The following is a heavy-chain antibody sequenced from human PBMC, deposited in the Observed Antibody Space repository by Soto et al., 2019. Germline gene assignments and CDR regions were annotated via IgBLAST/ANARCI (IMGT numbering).Heavy chain of an antibody. J-gene: IGHJ4*02. V-gene: IGHV4-34*01. CDR1: GESFSGYI. CDR3: ARGLITGSHYSGGWYYFDS. Sequence: QVQLQQSGAGLLKPSETLSLTCAVYGESFSGYIWTWIRQTPGKGLQWIGQINHSGSAIYNPSLKSRVTISVHTSKGQSSLELSSVTAADTAVYYCARGLITGSHYSGGWYYFDSWGQGTQVTVSA. CDR2: INHSGSA. D-gene: IGHD6-19*01.